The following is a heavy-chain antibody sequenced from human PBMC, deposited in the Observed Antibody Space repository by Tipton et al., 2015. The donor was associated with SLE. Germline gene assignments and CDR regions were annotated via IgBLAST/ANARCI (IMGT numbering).Heavy chain of an antibody. CDR2: INFSGDIT. V-gene: IGHV3-23*01. CDR3: ARDRSSWGGSNAFDV. J-gene: IGHJ3*01. D-gene: IGHD3-16*01. Sequence: SLRLSCAASGFTFSSYGMSWVRQAPGKGLEWVGGINFSGDITYYADSVKGRITISRDNSKNTLSLQMNSLRVEDTAVYYCARDRSSWGGSNAFDVWGQGTLVTVSS. CDR1: GFTFSSYG.